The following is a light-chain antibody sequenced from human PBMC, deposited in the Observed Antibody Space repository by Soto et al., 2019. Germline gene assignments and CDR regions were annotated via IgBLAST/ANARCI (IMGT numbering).Light chain of an antibody. V-gene: IGKV3-11*01. CDR2: DAS. CDR1: QSVSSY. Sequence: EIVLTQSPATLSLSPGERATLSCRASQSVSSYFAWYQQKPGQAPRLLIYDASNRATGIPARFSGSGSGTDFPLTISSLEPEDFAVYYCQQRSNWRFTFGPGTKVDIK. J-gene: IGKJ3*01. CDR3: QQRSNWRFT.